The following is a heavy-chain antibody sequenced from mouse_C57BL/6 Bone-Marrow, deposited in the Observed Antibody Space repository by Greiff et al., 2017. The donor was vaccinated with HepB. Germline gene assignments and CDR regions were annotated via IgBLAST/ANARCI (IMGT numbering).Heavy chain of an antibody. Sequence: QVQLQQPGAELVKPGASVKVSCKASGYTFTSYWMHWVKQRPGQGLEWIGRIHPSDSDTNYNQKFKGKATLTVDKSSSTAYMQLSSLTSEDSAVYYCAIGIYYDYDGRVYYAMDYWGQGTSVTVSS. V-gene: IGHV1-74*01. CDR2: IHPSDSDT. CDR1: GYTFTSYW. J-gene: IGHJ4*01. D-gene: IGHD2-4*01. CDR3: AIGIYYDYDGRVYYAMDY.